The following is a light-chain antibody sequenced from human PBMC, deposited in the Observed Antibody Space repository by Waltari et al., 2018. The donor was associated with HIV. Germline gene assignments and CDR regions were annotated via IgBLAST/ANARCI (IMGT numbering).Light chain of an antibody. CDR3: HEYNRWPFT. V-gene: IGKV3-15*01. J-gene: IGKJ3*01. CDR2: DTS. Sequence: EAVMTQSPATLSVSPGERATLSCKASQSVAFNLPWYQQKPGQALRFLISDTSTRATGVPARFSGSGSGTEFTLTISNLQSEDFAIYYCHEYNRWPFTFGPGTKVEIK. CDR1: QSVAFN.